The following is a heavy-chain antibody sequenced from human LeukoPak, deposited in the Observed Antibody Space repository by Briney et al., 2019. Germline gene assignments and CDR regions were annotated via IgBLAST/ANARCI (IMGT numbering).Heavy chain of an antibody. CDR3: ARVIEDIVVVPAAIPPYYYYYMDV. CDR1: GYSISSGYY. V-gene: IGHV4-38-2*02. D-gene: IGHD2-2*01. Sequence: SETLSLTCTVSGYSISSGYYWGWIRQPPGKGLEWIGSIYHSGSTYYNPSLKSRVTISVDTSKNQFSLKLSSVTAADTAVYYCARVIEDIVVVPAAIPPYYYYYMDVWGKGTTVTVSS. J-gene: IGHJ6*03. CDR2: IYHSGST.